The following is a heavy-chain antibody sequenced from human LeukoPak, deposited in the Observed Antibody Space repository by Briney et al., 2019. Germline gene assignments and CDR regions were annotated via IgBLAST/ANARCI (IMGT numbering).Heavy chain of an antibody. Sequence: ASVKVSCKASGYTFTSYDINWVRQATGRGLEWMGWMNPNSGNTGYAQKFQGRVTMTRNTSISTAYMELSSLRSEDTAVYYCARVEGQIFGVVIGPNWFDPWGQGTLVTVSS. CDR3: ARVEGQIFGVVIGPNWFDP. J-gene: IGHJ5*02. CDR2: MNPNSGNT. CDR1: GYTFTSYD. V-gene: IGHV1-8*01. D-gene: IGHD3-3*01.